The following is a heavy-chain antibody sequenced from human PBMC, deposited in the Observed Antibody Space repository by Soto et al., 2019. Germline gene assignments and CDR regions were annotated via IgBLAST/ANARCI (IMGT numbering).Heavy chain of an antibody. V-gene: IGHV3-30-3*01. D-gene: IGHD3-16*01. Sequence: QVQLVESGGGVVQPGRSLRLSCVASGFTFTYDIMHWAHWVRQTPGKGLEWVAVMSYDGSNEYYADSVKGRFTISRDNSKNTVDLQMNSLRAEDTAVYYCAREDDSRGGSDMDVWGQGTTVTVSS. CDR2: MSYDGSNE. CDR3: AREDDSRGGSDMDV. J-gene: IGHJ6*02. CDR1: GFTFTYDI.